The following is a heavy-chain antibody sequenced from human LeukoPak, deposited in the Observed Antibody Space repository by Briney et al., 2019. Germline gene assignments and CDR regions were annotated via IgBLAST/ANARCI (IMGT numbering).Heavy chain of an antibody. Sequence: GGSLRLSCAASGFTFSSYWMHWVRQAPGKGLVWVSRIKSDGSTNYADSVKGRFTISRDNAKNTVSLQMNSLRAEDTGVYYCAREASYDSWSGYHNDFDIWGQGTMVTVSS. CDR1: GFTFSSYW. D-gene: IGHD3-3*01. CDR2: IKSDGST. CDR3: AREASYDSWSGYHNDFDI. J-gene: IGHJ3*02. V-gene: IGHV3-74*01.